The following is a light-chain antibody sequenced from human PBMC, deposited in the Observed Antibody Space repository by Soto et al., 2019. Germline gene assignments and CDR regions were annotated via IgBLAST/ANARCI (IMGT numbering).Light chain of an antibody. V-gene: IGKV1-17*01. CDR2: AAS. Sequence: DIQMTQSPSSLAASVGDRVTITCRASQDIRDELGWFQQKPGKAPKRLIYAASSLQSGVPSRFSGSGSGTEFTLTISSLQPDDFATYYCQHYNSYSEAFGQGTKVDIK. CDR3: QHYNSYSEA. J-gene: IGKJ1*01. CDR1: QDIRDE.